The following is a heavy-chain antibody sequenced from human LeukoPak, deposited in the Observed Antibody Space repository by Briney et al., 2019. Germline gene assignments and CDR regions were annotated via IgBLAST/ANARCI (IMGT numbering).Heavy chain of an antibody. J-gene: IGHJ6*03. V-gene: IGHV1-46*01. CDR2: INPSGGST. D-gene: IGHD1-26*01. Sequence: ASVKVSCKASGYTFTSYYMHWVRQAPGQGLEWMGIINPSGGSTSYAQKFQGRVTMTRDTSTSTVYMELSSLRSEDTAVYYCARDGTGPPLYYYYYMDVWGKGTRVTVSS. CDR3: ARDGTGPPLYYYYYMDV. CDR1: GYTFTSYY.